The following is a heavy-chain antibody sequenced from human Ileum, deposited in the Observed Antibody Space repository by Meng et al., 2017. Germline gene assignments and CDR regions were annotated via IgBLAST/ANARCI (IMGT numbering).Heavy chain of an antibody. CDR2: INSDGSST. V-gene: IGHV3-74*01. Sequence: GGSLRLSCAASGFTFSSYWMHWVRQAPGKGLVWVSRINSDGSSTSYADSVKGRFTISRDNAKNTLYLQMNSLRAEDTAVYYCARENYYESQGRDAFDIWGQGTMVTVSS. J-gene: IGHJ3*02. CDR1: GFTFSSYW. CDR3: ARENYYESQGRDAFDI. D-gene: IGHD3-22*01.